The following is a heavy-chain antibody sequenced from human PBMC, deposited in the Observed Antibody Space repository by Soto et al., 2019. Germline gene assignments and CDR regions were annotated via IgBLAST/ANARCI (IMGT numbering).Heavy chain of an antibody. J-gene: IGHJ3*02. V-gene: IGHV4-59*08. Sequence: KASETLSLTCTVSGGSISSYYWSWIRQPPGKGLEWIGYIYYSGSTNYNPSLKSRVTISVDTSKNQFSLKLSSVTAADTAVYYCARQLRYCIGGSCPDAFDIWGQGTMVTVSS. CDR3: ARQLRYCIGGSCPDAFDI. CDR2: IYYSGST. CDR1: GGSISSYY. D-gene: IGHD2-15*01.